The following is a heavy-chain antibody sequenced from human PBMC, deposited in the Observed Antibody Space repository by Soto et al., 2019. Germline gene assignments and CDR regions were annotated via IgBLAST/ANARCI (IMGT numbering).Heavy chain of an antibody. CDR1: GGSFSGYY. J-gene: IGHJ4*02. CDR2: INHSGST. V-gene: IGHV4-34*01. Sequence: PSETLSLTCAVYGGSFSGYYWSWIRQPPGKGLEWIGEINHSGSTNYNPSLKSRVTISVDTSKNQFSLKLSSVTAADTAVYYCARGGIRWAGNYWGQGTLVTVSS. D-gene: IGHD1-26*01. CDR3: ARGGIRWAGNY.